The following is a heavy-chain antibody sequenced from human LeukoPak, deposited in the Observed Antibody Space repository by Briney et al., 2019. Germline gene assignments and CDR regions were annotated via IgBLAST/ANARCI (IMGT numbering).Heavy chain of an antibody. CDR3: AREGQWLAHGAFDI. Sequence: GRSLRLSCAASGFTFSSYGMHWVRQAPGKGLEWVAVISYDGSNKYYADSVKGRFTISRDNSKNTLYLQMNSLRAEDTAVYYCAREGQWLAHGAFDIWGQGTMVTVSS. J-gene: IGHJ3*02. CDR1: GFTFSSYG. V-gene: IGHV3-30*03. CDR2: ISYDGSNK. D-gene: IGHD6-19*01.